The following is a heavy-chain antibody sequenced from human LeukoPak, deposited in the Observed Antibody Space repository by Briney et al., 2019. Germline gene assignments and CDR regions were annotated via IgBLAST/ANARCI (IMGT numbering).Heavy chain of an antibody. CDR1: GCSISSYY. Sequence: SETLSLSCAASGCSISSYYWSWVRQPPGKGLEWIGYIYDSGSTNYNPSLKSRVTISVDTSKNQFSLKLSSVTAADTAVYYCARSNPAAAGPRVFDYWGQGTLVTVSS. J-gene: IGHJ4*02. CDR2: IYDSGST. D-gene: IGHD6-13*01. CDR3: ARSNPAAAGPRVFDY. V-gene: IGHV4-59*01.